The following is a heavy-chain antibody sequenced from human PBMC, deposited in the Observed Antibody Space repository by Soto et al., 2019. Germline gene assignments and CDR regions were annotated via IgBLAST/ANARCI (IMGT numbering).Heavy chain of an antibody. Sequence: SEPLSLTCAVSGGSISSGGYSWSWIRQPPGKGLEWIGYIYHSGSTYYNPSLRSRVTISVDTSKNQFSLKLSSVTAADTAVYYCARGHEVIPAAMRYFDYWGQGTLVTVSS. V-gene: IGHV4-30-2*01. CDR3: ARGHEVIPAAMRYFDY. CDR2: IYHSGST. D-gene: IGHD2-2*01. J-gene: IGHJ4*02. CDR1: GGSISSGGYS.